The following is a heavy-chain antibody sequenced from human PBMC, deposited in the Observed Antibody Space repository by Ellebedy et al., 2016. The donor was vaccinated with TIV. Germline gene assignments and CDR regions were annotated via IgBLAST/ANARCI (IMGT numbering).Heavy chain of an antibody. V-gene: IGHV1-2*04. J-gene: IGHJ3*02. CDR3: ARQEMATIGDSFDI. Sequence: ASVKVSCKASGYTFTGYFIHWVRLAPGQGLEWMGWINPNSGDTNYAQNFQGWVTMTRNTSISTAYLELSRLRSDDTADYYCARQEMATIGDSFDIWGQGTMVTVSS. CDR2: INPNSGDT. D-gene: IGHD5-24*01. CDR1: GYTFTGYF.